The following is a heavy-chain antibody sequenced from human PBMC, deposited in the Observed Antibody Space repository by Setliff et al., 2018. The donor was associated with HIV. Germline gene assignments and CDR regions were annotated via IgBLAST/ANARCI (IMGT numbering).Heavy chain of an antibody. Sequence: GGSLRLSCSASGFTFNTYGMSWARQAPGKGLEWVSVISGSGSGTFYADSVKGRFTISRDNSKNTLYLQMNRLRVDDTAVYYCAKDGISGGSYPPYYFDYWGHGTLVTAPQ. CDR3: AKDGISGGSYPPYYFDY. CDR1: GFTFNTYG. J-gene: IGHJ4*01. V-gene: IGHV3-23*01. D-gene: IGHD2-15*01. CDR2: ISGSGSGT.